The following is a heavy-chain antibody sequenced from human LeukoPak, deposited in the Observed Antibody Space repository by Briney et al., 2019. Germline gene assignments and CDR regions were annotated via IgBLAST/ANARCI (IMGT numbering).Heavy chain of an antibody. Sequence: GRTLRLSCAASAFTFSSYGMSWVRQAPGKGLEWVSAISGSGGSTYYADSVKGRFTISRDNSKTTLYLQMSSLRAEDTAVYYCGKVVYSGSYGAIDYWGQGTLVTVS. V-gene: IGHV3-23*01. D-gene: IGHD1-26*01. CDR1: AFTFSSYG. J-gene: IGHJ4*02. CDR2: ISGSGGST. CDR3: GKVVYSGSYGAIDY.